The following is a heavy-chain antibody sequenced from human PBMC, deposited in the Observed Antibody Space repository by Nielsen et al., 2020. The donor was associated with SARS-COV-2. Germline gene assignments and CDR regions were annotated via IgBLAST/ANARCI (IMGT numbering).Heavy chain of an antibody. D-gene: IGHD5-18*01. CDR1: GGSIRSHY. Sequence: ETLSLTCTVSGGSIRSHYWSWIRKSPGKALEWIGYFYYSGSTDYNPSLKSRVSISKDTSKNQFSLKLNSVTAADTAVYYCARGGYSYLYFDDWGQGTQVIVSS. V-gene: IGHV4-59*11. J-gene: IGHJ4*02. CDR2: FYYSGST. CDR3: ARGGYSYLYFDD.